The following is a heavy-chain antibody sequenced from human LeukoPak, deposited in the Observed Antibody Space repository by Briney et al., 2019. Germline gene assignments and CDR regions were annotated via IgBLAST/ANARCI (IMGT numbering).Heavy chain of an antibody. J-gene: IGHJ4*02. CDR3: VKGKYSSGWFSIVDS. V-gene: IGHV3-23*01. CDR1: GFTFRTYA. Sequence: GGSLRLSCAASGFTFRTYAMSWVRQAPGKGLEWVSAISSSGDSTYYEDSVKGRFTISRDNPKNTLHLQMNGLRVEDTALYYCVKGKYSSGWFSIVDSWGQGTLVTVSS. CDR2: ISSSGDST. D-gene: IGHD6-19*01.